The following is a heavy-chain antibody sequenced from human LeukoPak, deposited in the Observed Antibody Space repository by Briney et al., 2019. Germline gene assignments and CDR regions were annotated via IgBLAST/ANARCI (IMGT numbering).Heavy chain of an antibody. CDR1: GGSISSYNW. D-gene: IGHD2-15*01. Sequence: PSGTLSLTCAVSGGSISSYNWWSWVRQPPGKGLEWIGEIYHRGSTNYNPSLKSRVTISVDKSKNQFSLKLNSVTAADTAVYYCARGRVVVAAAYNWFDPWGQGTLVTVSS. CDR3: ARGRVVVAAAYNWFDP. CDR2: IYHRGST. J-gene: IGHJ5*02. V-gene: IGHV4-4*02.